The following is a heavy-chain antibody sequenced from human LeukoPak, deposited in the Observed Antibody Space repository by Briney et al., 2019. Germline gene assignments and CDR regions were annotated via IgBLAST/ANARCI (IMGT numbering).Heavy chain of an antibody. CDR3: AKTHPITMIVVVITPFDY. Sequence: GGSLRLSCAASGFTFSSYAMSGVRQAPGEGVEGVSAISGSGGSTYYADSVKGRFTISRDNSKNTLYLQMNSLRAEDTAVYYCAKTHPITMIVVVITPFDYWGQGTLVTVSS. J-gene: IGHJ4*02. CDR1: GFTFSSYA. D-gene: IGHD3-22*01. CDR2: ISGSGGST. V-gene: IGHV3-23*01.